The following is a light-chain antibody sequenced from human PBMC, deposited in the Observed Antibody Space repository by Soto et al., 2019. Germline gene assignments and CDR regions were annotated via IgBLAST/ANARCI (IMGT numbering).Light chain of an antibody. V-gene: IGKV1-5*01. CDR3: QQYNNFWT. CDR1: QSLSSR. J-gene: IGKJ1*01. CDR2: DAS. Sequence: IHMTQSPFAVSASVGERVTVTCRASQSLSSRLAWYQQKPGKAPELLIYDASSLKSGVPSRFSGSESGTEFTLTISSLQPDDFATYYCQQYNNFWTFGQGTKVDIK.